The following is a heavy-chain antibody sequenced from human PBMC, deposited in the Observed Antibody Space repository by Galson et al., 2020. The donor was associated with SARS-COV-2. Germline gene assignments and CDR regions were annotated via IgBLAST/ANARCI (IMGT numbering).Heavy chain of an antibody. CDR2: IKSRTDGGRA. D-gene: IGHD2-2*01. Sequence: ETLSLTCAVSGGSISSDNWWSWVRQAPGKGLEWVGRIKSRTDGGRADHAAAVKGRFTVSRDDLTNTLFLQMNSLKTEDTAVDYCTSMTTLVVWDSADYWGQGTLVPVTS. J-gene: IGHJ4*02. CDR1: GGSISSDNW. V-gene: IGHV3-15*05. CDR3: TSMTTLVVWDSADY.